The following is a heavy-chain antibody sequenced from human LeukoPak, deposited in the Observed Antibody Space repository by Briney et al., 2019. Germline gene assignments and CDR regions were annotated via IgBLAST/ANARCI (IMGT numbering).Heavy chain of an antibody. D-gene: IGHD2-21*01. J-gene: IGHJ4*02. CDR2: ISYDGSNK. V-gene: IGHV3-30*03. Sequence: GGSLRLSCAASGFTFSSYGMHWVRQAPGKGLEWVAVISYDGSNKYYADSVKGRFTISRDKSKNTVYLQMNSLRAEDTAVYYCAISRDVARPFDYWGQGTLVTVSS. CDR1: GFTFSSYG. CDR3: AISRDVARPFDY.